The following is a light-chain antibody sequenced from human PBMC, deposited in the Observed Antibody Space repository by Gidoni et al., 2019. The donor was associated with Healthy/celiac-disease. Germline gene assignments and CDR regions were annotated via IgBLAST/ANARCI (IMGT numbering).Light chain of an antibody. J-gene: IGKJ2*01. CDR1: QSVSRSY. CDR2: GAS. V-gene: IGKV3-20*01. Sequence: EIVLTQSPGTLSLSPGERATLSCRASQSVSRSYLAWYQQKPGQAPRLLIYGASSRATCIPARFSGSGSWTDFTLTISILEPEDFAVYYCQQYGSSPPNTFGQGTKLEIK. CDR3: QQYGSSPPNT.